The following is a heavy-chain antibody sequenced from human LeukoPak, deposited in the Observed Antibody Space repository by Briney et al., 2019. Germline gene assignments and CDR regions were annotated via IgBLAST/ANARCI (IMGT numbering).Heavy chain of an antibody. CDR1: GYIFTSYW. J-gene: IGHJ4*02. Sequence: GESLKISCQGSGYIFTSYWIGCVRQMPGKGLEWMGIIYPGDSDTRYSPSFQGQVTISADKSISTAYLQWSSLKASDTATYYCATLGFDSSVYHYVFDYWGQGTLVTVSS. CDR2: IYPGDSDT. D-gene: IGHD3-22*01. V-gene: IGHV5-51*01. CDR3: ATLGFDSSVYHYVFDY.